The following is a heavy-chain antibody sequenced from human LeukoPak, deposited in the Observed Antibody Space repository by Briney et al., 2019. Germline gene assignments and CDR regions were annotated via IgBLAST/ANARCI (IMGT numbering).Heavy chain of an antibody. J-gene: IGHJ4*01. CDR2: LYSSGRT. V-gene: IGHV4-39*01. CDR3: VLGYCSGGGCYFFDY. Sequence: SETLSLTCTVSGASRSRTGFYWGWIRQPPGKGLEWIGGLYSSGRTEYNSSLRSRVTISVNTSENQFSLKLTTVTAADTAVYYCVLGYCSGGGCYFFDYWGHGTLVTVSS. D-gene: IGHD2-15*01. CDR1: GASRSRTGFY.